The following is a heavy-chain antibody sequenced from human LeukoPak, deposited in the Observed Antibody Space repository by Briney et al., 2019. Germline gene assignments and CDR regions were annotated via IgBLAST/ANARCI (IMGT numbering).Heavy chain of an antibody. D-gene: IGHD2-2*01. J-gene: IGHJ6*03. CDR2: IYYSGST. Sequence: PSETLSLNCTVSGGSISSYYWSWIRQPPGKGLEWIGYIYYSGSTNYNPSLKSRVTISVDTSKNQFSLKLSSVTAADTAVYYCAREDIVVVPAAETSTYYYYYMDVWGKGTTVTVSS. V-gene: IGHV4-59*01. CDR1: GGSISSYY. CDR3: AREDIVVVPAAETSTYYYYYMDV.